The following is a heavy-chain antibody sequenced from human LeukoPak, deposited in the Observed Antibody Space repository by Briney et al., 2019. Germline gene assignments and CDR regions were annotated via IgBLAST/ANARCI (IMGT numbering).Heavy chain of an antibody. J-gene: IGHJ5*02. CDR1: GNSFTNYW. D-gene: IGHD6-13*01. CDR3: ARRQRVGGSWYDQVFDP. Sequence: GESLKTSSKGSGNSFTNYWNGRVRQMSGEGVEGGGIIYYGDSDTRYSPSLQGQVTISADKSISTAYQQWSSLKGSEADIYHCARRQRVGGSWYDQVFDPWGQGTLVTVSS. CDR2: IYYGDSDT. V-gene: IGHV5-51*01.